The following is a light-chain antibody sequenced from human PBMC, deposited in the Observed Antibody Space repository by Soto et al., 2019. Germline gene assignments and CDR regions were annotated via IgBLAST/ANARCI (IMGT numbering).Light chain of an antibody. CDR3: QQFNNWLGP. CDR1: QSVSSN. Sequence: EIVMTQSPATLSVSPGERATLSCRASQSVSSNLAWYQQKPGQAPRLLIYGASTRATDIPARVSGSGSGTEFTLNLNSLQSEDFAVYYCQQFNNWLGPFGQGTKVEIK. V-gene: IGKV3-15*01. CDR2: GAS. J-gene: IGKJ1*01.